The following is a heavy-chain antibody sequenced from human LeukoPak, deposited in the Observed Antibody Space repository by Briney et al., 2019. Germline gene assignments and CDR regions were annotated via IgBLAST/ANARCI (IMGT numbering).Heavy chain of an antibody. J-gene: IGHJ5*02. D-gene: IGHD3-22*01. V-gene: IGHV3-48*03. CDR2: ISSSGSTI. Sequence: QTGGSLRLSCAASGFTFSSYEMNWVRQAPGKGLEWVSYISSSGSTIYYADSVKGRFTISRDNAKNSLYLQMNSLRAEDTAVYYCARDIDPYYYDSSGYSVWFDPWGQGTLVTVSS. CDR3: ARDIDPYYYDSSGYSVWFDP. CDR1: GFTFSSYE.